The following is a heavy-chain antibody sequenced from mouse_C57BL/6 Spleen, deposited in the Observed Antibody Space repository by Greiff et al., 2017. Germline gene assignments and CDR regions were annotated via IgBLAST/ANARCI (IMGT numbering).Heavy chain of an antibody. CDR3: ARAGYYYGSSIYYAMDY. CDR1: GYSITSGYD. CDR2: ISYSGST. D-gene: IGHD1-1*01. J-gene: IGHJ4*01. Sequence: EVHLVESGPGMVKPSQSLSLTCTVTGYSITSGYDWHWIRHFPGNKLEWMGYISYSGSTNYNPSLKSRISITHDTSKNHFFLKLNSVTTEDTATYYCARAGYYYGSSIYYAMDYWGQGTSVTVSS. V-gene: IGHV3-1*01.